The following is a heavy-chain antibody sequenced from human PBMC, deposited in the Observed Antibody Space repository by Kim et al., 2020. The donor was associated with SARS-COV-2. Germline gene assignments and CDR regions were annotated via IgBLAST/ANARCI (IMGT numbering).Heavy chain of an antibody. CDR3: AKCGGYGGGCFN. V-gene: IGHV4-4*07. CDR2: IYFSGRT. Sequence: SETLSLTCTVSGASLSSFYWTWIRQPAGKGLEWIGRIYFSGRTNYNPSLTSRVTMSIDMSQNQFSLKVTSVTAPDTSIYYCAKCGGYGGGCFNWGQGTLVTLSS. CDR1: GASLSSFY. D-gene: IGHD2-15*01. J-gene: IGHJ4*02.